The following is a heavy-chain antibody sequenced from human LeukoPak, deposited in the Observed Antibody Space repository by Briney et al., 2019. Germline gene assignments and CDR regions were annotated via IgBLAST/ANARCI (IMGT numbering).Heavy chain of an antibody. Sequence: GSLRLSCAASGFPFRSYGMHWVRQAPDKGLEWVAVISYDGSNKYYADSVKGRFTISRDNSKNTLYLQMNSLRAEDTAVYYCAKVDCSSTSCYYGMDVWGKGTTVTVSS. CDR1: GFPFRSYG. D-gene: IGHD2-2*01. CDR3: AKVDCSSTSCYYGMDV. V-gene: IGHV3-30*18. J-gene: IGHJ6*04. CDR2: ISYDGSNK.